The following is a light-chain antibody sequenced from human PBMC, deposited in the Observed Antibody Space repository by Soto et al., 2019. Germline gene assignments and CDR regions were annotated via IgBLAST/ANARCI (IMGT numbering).Light chain of an antibody. J-gene: IGKJ4*01. Sequence: DIVMTQSPDSLAVYLGERAHTNCKSSQSVFYSSSNKNYLAWYQQKPGQPPKLLIYWASTRESGVPDRFSGSGSGTDFTLTISRLEPEDFAVYYCQQFSSYPLTFGGGTKVDI. CDR3: QQFSSYPLT. CDR1: QSVFYSSSNKNY. CDR2: WAS. V-gene: IGKV4-1*01.